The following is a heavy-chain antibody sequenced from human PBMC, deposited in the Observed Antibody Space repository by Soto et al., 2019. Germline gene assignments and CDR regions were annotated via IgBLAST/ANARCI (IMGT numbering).Heavy chain of an antibody. Sequence: GGSLRLSCAASGVTFGNYLMDGGRQAPGKGLVWVSRINDYATTINYADSVKGRFTISRDNSENTLYLQMNSLKVEDMAVYYCTRGGLEPFDFWGQGDLVTV. CDR3: TRGGLEPFDF. D-gene: IGHD1-1*01. CDR1: GVTFGNYL. CDR2: INDYATTI. V-gene: IGHV3-74*01. J-gene: IGHJ4*02.